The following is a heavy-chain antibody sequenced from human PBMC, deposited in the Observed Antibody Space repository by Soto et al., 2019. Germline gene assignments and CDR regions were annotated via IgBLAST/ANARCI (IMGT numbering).Heavy chain of an antibody. CDR1: GFTVSTYG. Sequence: QVQLVESGGGVVQPGRSLRLSCAVSGFTVSTYGMHWVRQAPGKGLEWVAVISRDGGTKYYADSVKGRFTISRDNSRNPLFLEMNSLRGDDMAVYYCTGEVASGYWGQGTLVTDSS. D-gene: IGHD2-8*02. CDR2: ISRDGGTK. J-gene: IGHJ4*02. CDR3: TGEVASGY. V-gene: IGHV3-30*03.